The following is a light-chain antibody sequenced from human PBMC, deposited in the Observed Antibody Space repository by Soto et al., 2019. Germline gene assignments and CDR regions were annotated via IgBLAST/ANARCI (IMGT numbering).Light chain of an antibody. Sequence: IVMTQSPATLSVSPGERATLSCSASQSVNDNLAWYQQKLGQAPRLLIHDASTRSTDIPARFSGSWSGTDFTLTSSGLQSGDFAVYYCQQKKRWPSFGGGTKVEIK. J-gene: IGKJ4*01. V-gene: IGKV3-15*01. CDR3: QQKKRWPS. CDR1: QSVNDN. CDR2: DAS.